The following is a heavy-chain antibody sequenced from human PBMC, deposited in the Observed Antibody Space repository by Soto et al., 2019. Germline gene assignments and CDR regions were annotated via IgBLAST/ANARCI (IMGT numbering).Heavy chain of an antibody. CDR3: ARAGDRYKDGMDV. D-gene: IGHD1-20*01. J-gene: IGHJ6*02. CDR2: IYHSGST. V-gene: IGHV4-30-2*01. CDR1: GGSISSGGYS. Sequence: PSETLSLTCAVSGGSISSGGYSWSWIRQPPGKGLEWIGYIYHSGSTHYNPSLKSRVTISVDRSKNQFSLKLSSVTAADTAVYYCARAGDRYKDGMDVWGQGTTVTVLL.